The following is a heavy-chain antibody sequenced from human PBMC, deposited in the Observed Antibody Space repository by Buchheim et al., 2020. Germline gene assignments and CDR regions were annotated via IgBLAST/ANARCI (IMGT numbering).Heavy chain of an antibody. V-gene: IGHV4-31*03. Sequence: QVQLQESGPGLVKPSQTLSLTCTVSGGSISSTTYYWNWIRQHPGKGLEWIGYIYYSGSTYPNPSLKSRVTISVDTSKNQFSLNLSSVTAADTAVYYCARGISREDYYDSSGYYSYFDYWGQGTL. D-gene: IGHD3-22*01. CDR1: GGSISSTTYY. CDR3: ARGISREDYYDSSGYYSYFDY. CDR2: IYYSGST. J-gene: IGHJ4*02.